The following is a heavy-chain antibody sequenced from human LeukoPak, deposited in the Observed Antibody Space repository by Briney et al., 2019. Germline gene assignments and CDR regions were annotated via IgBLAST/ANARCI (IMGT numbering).Heavy chain of an antibody. CDR3: VRVDDYGDYPYYFDS. CDR2: IYSGGST. J-gene: IGHJ4*02. D-gene: IGHD4-17*01. Sequence: GGSLRLSCAASGFLVSSKYVSWVRQAPGEGLEWGSVIYSGGSTYYADSVKGRFTISRDNSKNTVYLQMNSLRAEDTAVYYCVRVDDYGDYPYYFDSWGQGTLVTVSS. V-gene: IGHV3-66*01. CDR1: GFLVSSKY.